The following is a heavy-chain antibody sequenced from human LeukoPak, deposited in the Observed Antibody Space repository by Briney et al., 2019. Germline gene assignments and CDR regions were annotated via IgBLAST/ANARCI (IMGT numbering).Heavy chain of an antibody. Sequence: SETLSLTCTVSGGSISSSSYYWGWIRQPPGKGLEWIGSIYYSGSTYYNPSLKSRVTISVDTSKNQFSLKLSSVTAADTAVYYCARDSGWEPPLHAFDIWGQGTMVTVSS. CDR3: ARDSGWEPPLHAFDI. V-gene: IGHV4-39*07. D-gene: IGHD1-26*01. CDR1: GGSISSSSYY. CDR2: IYYSGST. J-gene: IGHJ3*02.